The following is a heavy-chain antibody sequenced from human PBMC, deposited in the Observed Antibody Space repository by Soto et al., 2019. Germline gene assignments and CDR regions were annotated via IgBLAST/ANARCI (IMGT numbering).Heavy chain of an antibody. J-gene: IGHJ6*02. Sequence: SETLSLTCTVSGGSISSSSYYWGWIRQPPGKGLEWLGSIYYSGSTYYNPSLKSRVTISVDTSKNQFSLKLSSVTAADTAVYYCAREGTVYYYYGMDVWGQGTTVTVSS. CDR2: IYYSGST. D-gene: IGHD1-1*01. V-gene: IGHV4-39*02. CDR3: AREGTVYYYYGMDV. CDR1: GGSISSSSYY.